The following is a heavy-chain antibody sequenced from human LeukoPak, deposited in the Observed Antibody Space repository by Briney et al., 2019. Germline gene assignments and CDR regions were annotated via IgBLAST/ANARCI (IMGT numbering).Heavy chain of an antibody. V-gene: IGHV4-39*01. CDR2: IYHSGST. CDR3: ARRRWQHSYNAFDI. D-gene: IGHD5-24*01. CDR1: GGSISSSSYY. J-gene: IGHJ3*02. Sequence: SETLSLTCTVSGGSISSSSYYWGWIRQPPGKGLEWIGSIYHSGSTYYNPSLKSRVTISVDTSKNQFSLKLSSVTAADTAVYYCARRRWQHSYNAFDIWGQGTMVTVSS.